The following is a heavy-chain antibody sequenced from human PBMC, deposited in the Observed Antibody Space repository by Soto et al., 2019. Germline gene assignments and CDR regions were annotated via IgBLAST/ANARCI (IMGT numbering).Heavy chain of an antibody. Sequence: PSETLSLTCAVSGYSINSDYYWGLIRHPPGKGLEWIGSVDHSGGTYYRPSLRSRLTIFIDTSKNQFSLRLTSVTAADTAMYFCAKKGYYPSGKINLFDSWGPGTLVTVSS. V-gene: IGHV4-38-2*01. CDR1: GYSINSDYY. CDR2: VDHSGGT. D-gene: IGHD3-10*01. CDR3: AKKGYYPSGKINLFDS. J-gene: IGHJ4*02.